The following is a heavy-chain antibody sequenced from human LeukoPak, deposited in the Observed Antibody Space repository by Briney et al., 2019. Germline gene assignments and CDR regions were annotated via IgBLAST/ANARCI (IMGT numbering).Heavy chain of an antibody. CDR3: AKDLRDTAMVFHN. CDR1: GFTFSSYG. D-gene: IGHD5-18*01. CDR2: ISYDGSNK. J-gene: IGHJ4*02. V-gene: IGHV3-30*18. Sequence: GGSLRLSCAASGFTFSSYGMPWVRQAPGKGLEWVAVISYDGSNKYYADSVKGRFTISRDNSKNTLYLQMNSLRAEDTAVYYCAKDLRDTAMVFHNWGQGTLVTVSS.